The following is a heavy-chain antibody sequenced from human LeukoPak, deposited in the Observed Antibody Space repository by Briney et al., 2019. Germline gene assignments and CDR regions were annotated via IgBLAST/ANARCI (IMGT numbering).Heavy chain of an antibody. J-gene: IGHJ4*02. CDR3: ARGYSSGWYFGFFDY. D-gene: IGHD6-19*01. Sequence: ASVKVSCKASGYTFTGYYMHWVRQAPGQGLEWMGWINPNSGGTNYAQKFQGWVTMTRDTSISTAYMELSRLRSDDTAVYYCARGYSSGWYFGFFDYWGQGTLVTVSS. V-gene: IGHV1-2*04. CDR2: INPNSGGT. CDR1: GYTFTGYY.